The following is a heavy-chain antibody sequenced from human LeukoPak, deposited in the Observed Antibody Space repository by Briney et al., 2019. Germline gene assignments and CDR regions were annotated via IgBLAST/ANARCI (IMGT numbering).Heavy chain of an antibody. D-gene: IGHD6-19*01. J-gene: IGHJ5*02. CDR2: ISAYNGNT. CDR3: ARQFLTQISSGWFGWWLDP. V-gene: IGHV1-18*01. Sequence: ASVKVSCEASGYTFTSYGISWVRQAPGQGLEWMGWISAYNGNTNYAQKLQGRVTMTTDTSTSTAYMELRSLRSDDTAVYYCARQFLTQISSGWFGWWLDPWGQGTLVTVSS. CDR1: GYTFTSYG.